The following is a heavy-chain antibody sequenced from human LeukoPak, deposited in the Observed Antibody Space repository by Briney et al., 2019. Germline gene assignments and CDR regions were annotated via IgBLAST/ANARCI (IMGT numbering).Heavy chain of an antibody. Sequence: GGSLRLSCAASGFSFSSYEMNWVRQAPGKGLEWVSYISSSGSTINYADSVKGRFTISRDNAKNSLYLQMNSLRAEDTAAYYCARDYYWCDYRGQGTLVTVSS. D-gene: IGHD2-8*01. V-gene: IGHV3-48*03. CDR2: ISSSGSTI. CDR3: ARDYYWCDY. J-gene: IGHJ4*02. CDR1: GFSFSSYE.